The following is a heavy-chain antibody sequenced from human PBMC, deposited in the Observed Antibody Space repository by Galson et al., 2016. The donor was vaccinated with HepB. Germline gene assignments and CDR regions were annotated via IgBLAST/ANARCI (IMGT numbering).Heavy chain of an antibody. CDR1: GFVFSNFG. CDR3: AKQKSLVERPRGLRKSYYFDY. V-gene: IGHV3-23*01. J-gene: IGHJ4*02. D-gene: IGHD2-15*01. Sequence: SLRLSCAASGFVFSNFGLSWVRQAPGKGLEWVASISTRRTTYYSDSVQGRFTISRDNSNNTLYLQMNGLRAEDTAVYYCAKQKSLVERPRGLRKSYYFDYWGQGTRVTVSS. CDR2: ISTRRTT.